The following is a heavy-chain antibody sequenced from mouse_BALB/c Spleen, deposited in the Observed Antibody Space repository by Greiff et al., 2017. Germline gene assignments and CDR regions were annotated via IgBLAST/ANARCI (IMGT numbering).Heavy chain of an antibody. CDR1: GYTFTSYW. CDR2: IYPGDGDT. CDR3: ARVITTVVAGDYFDY. Sequence: QVQLQQSGAELARPGASVKLSCKASGYTFTSYWMQWVKQRPGQGLEWIGAIYPGDGDTRYTQKFKGKATLTADKSSSTAYMQLSSLASEDSAVYYCARVITTVVAGDYFDYWGQGTTLTVSS. J-gene: IGHJ2*01. V-gene: IGHV1-87*01. D-gene: IGHD1-1*01.